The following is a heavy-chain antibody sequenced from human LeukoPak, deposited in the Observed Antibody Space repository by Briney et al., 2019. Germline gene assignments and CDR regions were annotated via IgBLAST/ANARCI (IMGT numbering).Heavy chain of an antibody. Sequence: PGRSLRLSCAASGFTFDDYAMHWVRQAPGKGLEWVSGISWNSGSIAYADSVKGRFTISRDNAKNSLYLQMNSLRAEDTAVYYCARDLGGKQLGPPDYWGQGTLVTVSS. CDR2: ISWNSGSI. V-gene: IGHV3-9*01. D-gene: IGHD6-6*01. CDR3: ARDLGGKQLGPPDY. J-gene: IGHJ4*02. CDR1: GFTFDDYA.